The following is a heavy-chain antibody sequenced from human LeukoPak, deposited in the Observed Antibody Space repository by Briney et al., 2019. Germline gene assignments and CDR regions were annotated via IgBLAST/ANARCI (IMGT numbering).Heavy chain of an antibody. J-gene: IGHJ5*02. CDR1: GFTFSNYA. Sequence: GGSLRLSCVASGFTFSNYAMHWVRQAPGKGLEWVAVVSSDGSIKYYTDSVKGRFTISRDNSKNTLYLQMNSLRAEDTAVYNCARDRLVVVVAATWFDPWGQGTLVTVSS. D-gene: IGHD2-15*01. CDR2: VSSDGSIK. V-gene: IGHV3-30*04. CDR3: ARDRLVVVVAATWFDP.